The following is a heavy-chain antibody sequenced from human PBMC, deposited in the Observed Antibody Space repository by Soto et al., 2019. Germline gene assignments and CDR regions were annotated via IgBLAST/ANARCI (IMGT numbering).Heavy chain of an antibody. CDR3: ARSHLGSCSSTSCYSLDY. CDR1: GGSISSSYYY. D-gene: IGHD2-2*01. Sequence: SETLSLTCSVSGGSISSSYYYWGWIRQPPGKGLEWIGSIYYSGRTYYNPSLKSRVTISVDTSKNQFSLKLSSVTAADTAVYYCARSHLGSCSSTSCYSLDYWGQGTLVTVSS. J-gene: IGHJ4*02. CDR2: IYYSGRT. V-gene: IGHV4-39*01.